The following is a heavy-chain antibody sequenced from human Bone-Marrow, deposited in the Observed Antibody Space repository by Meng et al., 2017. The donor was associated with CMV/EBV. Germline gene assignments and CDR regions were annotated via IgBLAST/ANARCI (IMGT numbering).Heavy chain of an antibody. CDR2: IIPILGIE. D-gene: IGHD2-21*01. J-gene: IGHJ5*02. V-gene: IGHV1-69*02. CDR1: GGTFSSYT. Sequence: AVKVSCKASGGTFSSYTISWVRQAPGQGLEWMGRIIPILGIENYAQKFQGRVTITADKSTSTAYMELSSLRSEEKAVYYCALGACGGDWYSILIAVWFEPWGQGTLVTFSS. CDR3: ALGACGGDWYSILIAVWFEP.